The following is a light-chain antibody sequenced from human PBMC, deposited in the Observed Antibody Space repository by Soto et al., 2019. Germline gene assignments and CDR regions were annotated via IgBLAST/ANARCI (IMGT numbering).Light chain of an antibody. CDR2: SNN. V-gene: IGLV1-44*01. CDR3: AAWDDSLSGYV. J-gene: IGLJ1*01. Sequence: CLLSLPPSASGTPGQRFAISCSGSTSNIGSNTVNWYQHLPGTAPKLLIYSNNQRPSGVPDRFSGSKSGTSASLAISGLQSEDEADYYCAAWDDSLSGYVVGTGTRSPS. CDR1: TSNIGSNT.